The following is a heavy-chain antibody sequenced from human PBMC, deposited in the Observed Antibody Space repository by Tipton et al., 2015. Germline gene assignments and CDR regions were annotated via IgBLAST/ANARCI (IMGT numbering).Heavy chain of an antibody. J-gene: IGHJ4*02. Sequence: TLSLTCTVSGGSIRSSSYYWGWIRQPPGKGLEYIGYIFYSGDTNYNPSLKSRVSMSVDTSKNQISLTLTSVTAADTAVYYCARHKDSGTYPLDYWGQGTLVTVSS. CDR1: GGSIRSSSYY. CDR3: ARHKDSGTYPLDY. V-gene: IGHV4-61*05. D-gene: IGHD3-10*01. CDR2: IFYSGDT.